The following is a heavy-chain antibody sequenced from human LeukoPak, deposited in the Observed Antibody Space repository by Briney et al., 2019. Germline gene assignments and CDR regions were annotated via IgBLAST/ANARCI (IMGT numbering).Heavy chain of an antibody. CDR2: IGRNGGDI. V-gene: IGHV3-23*01. Sequence: PGGSLRLSCAASGFTFSSYAMTWVRQAPGKGLEWVSVIGRNGGDIQYADSVKGRFTISRDNSKNTLYLQMNSLRAEDTAVYYCTKDVQVGPTRGFFDFWGQGTLVTVSS. D-gene: IGHD1-26*01. CDR1: GFTFSSYA. CDR3: TKDVQVGPTRGFFDF. J-gene: IGHJ4*03.